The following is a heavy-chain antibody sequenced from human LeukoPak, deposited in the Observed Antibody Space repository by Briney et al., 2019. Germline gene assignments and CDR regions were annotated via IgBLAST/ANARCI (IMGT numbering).Heavy chain of an antibody. CDR3: ARQLQWELNY. Sequence: SETLSLTCTVSGGSISSGAHYWSWIRQHPGKGLEWIGYINYSGSTYYSPSLKSRVTISADTSKNQFSLKLSSVTAADTAVYYCARQLQWELNYWGQGTLVTVSS. CDR1: GGSISSGAHY. V-gene: IGHV4-31*03. J-gene: IGHJ4*02. CDR2: INYSGST. D-gene: IGHD1-26*01.